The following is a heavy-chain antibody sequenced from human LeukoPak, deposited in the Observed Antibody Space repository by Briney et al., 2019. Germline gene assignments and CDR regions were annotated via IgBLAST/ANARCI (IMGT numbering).Heavy chain of an antibody. D-gene: IGHD5-12*01. CDR2: VNPNSGNT. J-gene: IGHJ5*02. CDR3: ARSGSRRGYSGYDGGWFDP. Sequence: ASVKVSCKASGYTFTSYDINWVRQATGQGLEWMGWVNPNSGNTGYAQKFQGRVTMTRNTSISTAYMELSSLRSEDTAVYYCARSGSRRGYSGYDGGWFDPWGQGTLVTVSS. CDR1: GYTFTSYD. V-gene: IGHV1-8*01.